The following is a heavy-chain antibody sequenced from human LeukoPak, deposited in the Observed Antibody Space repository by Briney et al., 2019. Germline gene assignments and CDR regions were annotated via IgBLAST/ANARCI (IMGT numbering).Heavy chain of an antibody. V-gene: IGHV3-21*01. CDR2: ISSSSTYI. CDR1: GFTFSSYE. J-gene: IGHJ4*02. Sequence: PGGSLRLSCAASGFTFSSYEMNWVRQAPGKGLEWVSSISSSSTYIYYADSVKGRFTISRDNAKNSLYLQMNSLRAEDTAVYYCARGRGMATTDYWGQGTLVTVSS. D-gene: IGHD5-24*01. CDR3: ARGRGMATTDY.